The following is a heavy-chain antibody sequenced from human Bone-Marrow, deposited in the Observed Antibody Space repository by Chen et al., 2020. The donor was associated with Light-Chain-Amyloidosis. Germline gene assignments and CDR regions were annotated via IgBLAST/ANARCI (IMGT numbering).Heavy chain of an antibody. J-gene: IGHJ6*02. CDR2: IKQDGSEK. Sequence: EVQLVESGGGLVQPGGSLRHSCAAYGFTFSSYWMSWVRQAPGKGLEWVANIKQDGSEKYYVDSVKGRFTISRDNAKNSLYLQMNSLRAEDTAVYYCARVQYYYDSSGYYGSYYYYYGMDVWGQVTTVTVSS. CDR1: GFTFSSYW. CDR3: ARVQYYYDSSGYYGSYYYYYGMDV. V-gene: IGHV3-7*04. D-gene: IGHD3-22*01.